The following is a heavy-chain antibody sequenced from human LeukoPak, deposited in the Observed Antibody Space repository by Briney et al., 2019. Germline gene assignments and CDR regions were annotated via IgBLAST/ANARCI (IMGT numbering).Heavy chain of an antibody. D-gene: IGHD4-23*01. CDR3: ARRLGLRWDLQAFDI. Sequence: ASVKVSCKASAYSFSTYDINWVRQAPGQGLEWMGWMNPDSGNTGYAQKFQGRVTTTRNTSISTAYMELSSLKSDDTAVYYCARRLGLRWDLQAFDIWGQGTMVTVSS. J-gene: IGHJ3*02. CDR1: AYSFSTYD. V-gene: IGHV1-8*03. CDR2: MNPDSGNT.